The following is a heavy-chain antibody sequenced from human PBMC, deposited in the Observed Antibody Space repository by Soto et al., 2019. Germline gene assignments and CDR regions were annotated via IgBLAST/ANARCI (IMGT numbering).Heavy chain of an antibody. D-gene: IGHD3-3*01. Sequence: GGSLRLSCAASGFTFSSYGMHWVRQAPGKGLEWVAVIWYDGSNKYYADSVKGRFTISRDNSKNTLYLQMNSLRAEDTAVYYCSKDRHVLRFLESTYYYYGMDVWGQGTTVTVSS. J-gene: IGHJ6*02. CDR1: GFTFSSYG. CDR2: IWYDGSNK. V-gene: IGHV3-33*06. CDR3: SKDRHVLRFLESTYYYYGMDV.